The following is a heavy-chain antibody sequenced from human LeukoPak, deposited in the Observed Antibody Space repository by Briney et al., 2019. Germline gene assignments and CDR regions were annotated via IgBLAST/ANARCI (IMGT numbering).Heavy chain of an antibody. CDR3: ARSVAGTCFDY. V-gene: IGHV4-59*01. CDR2: IYYSGST. J-gene: IGHJ4*02. Sequence: SETLSLTCTVSDGSISSYYWSWIRQPPGKGLEWIGYIYYSGSTNYNPSLKSRVTISVDTSKNQFSLKLSSVTAADTAVYYCARSVAGTCFDYWGQGTLVTVSS. D-gene: IGHD5-12*01. CDR1: DGSISSYY.